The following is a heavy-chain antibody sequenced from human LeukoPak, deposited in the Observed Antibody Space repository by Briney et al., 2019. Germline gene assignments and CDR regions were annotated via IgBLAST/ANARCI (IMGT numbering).Heavy chain of an antibody. CDR1: GFTFDAYA. J-gene: IGHJ4*02. CDR2: ISWNGGGM. V-gene: IGHV3-9*01. CDR3: AKDITGGRSSPYFDP. Sequence: PGGSLRLSCAASGFTFDAYAMHWVRQAPGKGLEWVSGISWNGGGMGYAVSVKGRFTISRDNAKNSLYLQMNSLRDEDTALYYCAKDITGGRSSPYFDPWGQGTLVTVSS. D-gene: IGHD6-6*01.